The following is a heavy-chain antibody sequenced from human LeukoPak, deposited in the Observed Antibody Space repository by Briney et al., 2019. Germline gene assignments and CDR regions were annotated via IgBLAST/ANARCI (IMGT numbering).Heavy chain of an antibody. D-gene: IGHD2-2*01. Sequence: SVKVSCKASGGTFSSYAISWVRQAPGQGLEWMGGIIPIFGTANYAQKFQGRVTITADESTSTAYMELSSLRSEDTAVYYCARDSYCSSTSRYDYYYYGMDVWGQGTTVTVSS. CDR2: IIPIFGTA. V-gene: IGHV1-69*13. CDR3: ARDSYCSSTSRYDYYYYGMDV. CDR1: GGTFSSYA. J-gene: IGHJ6*02.